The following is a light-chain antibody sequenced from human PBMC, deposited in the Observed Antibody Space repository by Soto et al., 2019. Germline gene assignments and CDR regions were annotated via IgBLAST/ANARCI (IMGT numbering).Light chain of an antibody. CDR3: QKYSSVPV. V-gene: IGKV1-27*01. Sequence: DIQMTQSPTSLSASVGDRVTITCRASQGIRNFVAWYQQKPGKAPKLLIYAASTLQSGVPSRFSDSGSGTDFTLTINSLQPEDDATYSCQKYSSVPVFGPGTKVEIK. CDR1: QGIRNF. CDR2: AAS. J-gene: IGKJ3*01.